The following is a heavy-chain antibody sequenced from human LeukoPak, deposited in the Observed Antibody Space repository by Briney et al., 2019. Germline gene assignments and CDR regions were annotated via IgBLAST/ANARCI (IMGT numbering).Heavy chain of an antibody. D-gene: IGHD3-22*01. CDR3: ARVYDSNRSGYFDY. Sequence: SETLSLTCAVYGGSFSDYYWNWIRQPPGKGLEWIGEINHSGSTNYNPSLKSRVTISVDTSKNQFSLKLSSVTVADTAVYYCARVYDSNRSGYFDYWGQGTLVTVSS. V-gene: IGHV4-34*01. CDR1: GGSFSDYY. CDR2: INHSGST. J-gene: IGHJ4*02.